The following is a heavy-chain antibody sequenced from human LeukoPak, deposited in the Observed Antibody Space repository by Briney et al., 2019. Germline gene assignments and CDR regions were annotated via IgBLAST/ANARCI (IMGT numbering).Heavy chain of an antibody. CDR2: IFHSGDV. Sequence: SETLSLTCTVSGYSISSGYFWGWIRQPPGKGPEWIGSIFHSGDVYYNPALQSRVTISIDASTNRFSLKLTSVTAADTALYYCARVVASTSIDSWGQGILVTVSS. D-gene: IGHD2-15*01. CDR1: GYSISSGYF. J-gene: IGHJ4*02. V-gene: IGHV4-38-2*02. CDR3: ARVVASTSIDS.